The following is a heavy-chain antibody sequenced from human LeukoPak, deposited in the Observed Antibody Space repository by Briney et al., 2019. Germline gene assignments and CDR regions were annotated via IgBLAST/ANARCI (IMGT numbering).Heavy chain of an antibody. CDR1: TSASTFIFSGYS. V-gene: IGHV3-23*01. J-gene: IGHJ4*02. CDR2: ISGSGGST. CDR3: AKVTLTSGWYWLPDY. Sequence: PGGSLRLSCAASTSASTFIFSGYSMNWVRQAPGKGLEWVSAISGSGGSTYYADSVKGRFTISRDNSKNTLYLQMNSLRAEDTAVYYCAKVTLTSGWYWLPDYWGQGTLVTVSS. D-gene: IGHD6-19*01.